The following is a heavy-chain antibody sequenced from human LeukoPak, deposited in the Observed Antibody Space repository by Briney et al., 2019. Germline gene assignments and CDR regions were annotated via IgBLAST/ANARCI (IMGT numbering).Heavy chain of an antibody. V-gene: IGHV3-21*01. CDR1: GFTFSRYS. CDR3: ASGYDLSSAIDY. J-gene: IGHJ4*02. CDR2: ISSSSSYI. D-gene: IGHD5-12*01. Sequence: GGSLRLSCAASGFTFSRYSMNWVRKAPGKGLEWVSSISSSSSYIYYADSVKGRFSISRDNAKNSLYLQMNSLRAEDTAVYYCASGYDLSSAIDYWGQGTLVTVSS.